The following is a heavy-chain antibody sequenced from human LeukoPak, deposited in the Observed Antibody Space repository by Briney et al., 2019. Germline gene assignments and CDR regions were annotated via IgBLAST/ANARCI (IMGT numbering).Heavy chain of an antibody. CDR3: ARGLATRNYFDY. D-gene: IGHD5-24*01. CDR2: IIPIFGTA. J-gene: IGHJ4*02. Sequence: SVKVSCKASGGTFSSYAISWVRQAPGQGLEWMGAIIPIFGTANYAQKFQGRVTITTDESTSTAYMELSSLRSEDTAVYYCARGLATRNYFDYWGQGTLVTVSS. V-gene: IGHV1-69*05. CDR1: GGTFSSYA.